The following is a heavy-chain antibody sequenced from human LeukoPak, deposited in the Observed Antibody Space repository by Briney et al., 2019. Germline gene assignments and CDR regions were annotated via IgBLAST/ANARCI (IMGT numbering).Heavy chain of an antibody. CDR3: ARVGIAVAGRDGGY. J-gene: IGHJ4*02. V-gene: IGHV3-23*01. Sequence: GGSLRLSCEVSGFTINNYAMSWVRQAPGKGLEWVSSISGAGTYYAESVKGRFTISRDNSKNTLYLQMNSLRAEDTAVYYCARVGIAVAGRDGGYWGQGTLVTVSS. CDR2: ISGAGT. CDR1: GFTINNYA. D-gene: IGHD6-19*01.